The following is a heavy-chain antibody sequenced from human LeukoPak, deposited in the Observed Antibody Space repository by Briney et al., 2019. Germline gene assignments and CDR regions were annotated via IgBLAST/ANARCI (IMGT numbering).Heavy chain of an antibody. D-gene: IGHD3-16*02. Sequence: SGGSLRLSCAASGFTFSNYNMNWVRQAPGKGLEWVSSISSSSSYIYYVDSVKGRFTISRHNAKNSLYLQMNSLRAEDTAVYYCARDLLGYNYYYMDVWGKGTTVTVSS. V-gene: IGHV3-21*01. CDR3: ARDLLGYNYYYMDV. J-gene: IGHJ6*03. CDR1: GFTFSNYN. CDR2: ISSSSSYI.